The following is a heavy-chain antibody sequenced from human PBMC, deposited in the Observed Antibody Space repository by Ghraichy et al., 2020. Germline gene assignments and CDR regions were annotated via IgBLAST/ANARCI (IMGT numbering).Heavy chain of an antibody. Sequence: GSLSLTCTVSGGSISSYYWSWIRQPAGKGLEWIGRIYTSGSTNYNPSLKSRFTMSVDTSKNQFSLKLSSVTAADTAVYYCARGSRSSGWYGFGLFDYWGQGTLVTVSS. CDR1: GGSISSYY. J-gene: IGHJ4*02. D-gene: IGHD6-19*01. CDR2: IYTSGST. V-gene: IGHV4-4*07. CDR3: ARGSRSSGWYGFGLFDY.